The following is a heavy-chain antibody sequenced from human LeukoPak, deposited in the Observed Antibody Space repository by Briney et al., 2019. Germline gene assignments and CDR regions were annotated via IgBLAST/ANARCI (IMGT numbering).Heavy chain of an antibody. J-gene: IGHJ4*02. CDR1: GGSISSGDYY. D-gene: IGHD3-16*01. CDR3: SGGSGGVFDY. CDR2: IYYSGST. Sequence: PSQTLSLTCTVSGGSISSGDYYWSWIRQPPGKGLEWIGYIYYSGSTYYNPSLKSRVTISVDTSKNQSSRKLSSGTAADTAVYYWSGGSGGVFDYGGQGTLATVPS. V-gene: IGHV4-30-4*08.